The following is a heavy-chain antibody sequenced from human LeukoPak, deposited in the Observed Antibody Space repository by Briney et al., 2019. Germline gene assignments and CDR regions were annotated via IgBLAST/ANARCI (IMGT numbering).Heavy chain of an antibody. V-gene: IGHV5-51*01. CDR2: IYPDDSDT. Sequence: GESLKISCKGSGYRFTKYWIGWVRQMPGKGLEWMGIIYPDDSDTRYSPSFQGQVTISADKSISTAYLQWSSLKASDTAMYYCASTRWAGYYAFDIWGQGTMVAVSS. CDR3: ASTRWAGYYAFDI. D-gene: IGHD3/OR15-3a*01. CDR1: GYRFTKYW. J-gene: IGHJ3*02.